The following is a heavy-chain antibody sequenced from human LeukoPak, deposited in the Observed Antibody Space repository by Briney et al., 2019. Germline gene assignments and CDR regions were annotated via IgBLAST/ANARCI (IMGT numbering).Heavy chain of an antibody. Sequence: SETLSLTCTVSGGSVSSGVYFWSWIRQPPGKGLEWIGYVYYSGSTSYNPSLKGRVTISIDTSKNQFSLRLESVTAADTAVYYYARREFYDSTGYFDLWGRGTLVTVSS. CDR1: GGSVSSGVYF. J-gene: IGHJ2*01. CDR3: ARREFYDSTGYFDL. CDR2: VYYSGST. D-gene: IGHD3-22*01. V-gene: IGHV4-61*08.